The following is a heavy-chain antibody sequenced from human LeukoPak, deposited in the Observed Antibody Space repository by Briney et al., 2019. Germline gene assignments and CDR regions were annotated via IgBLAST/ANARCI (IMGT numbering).Heavy chain of an antibody. CDR1: GYTFGSDD. J-gene: IGHJ3*02. CDR3: ASLLTTVTRGRAFDI. V-gene: IGHV1-8*03. D-gene: IGHD4-17*01. Sequence: GASVKVSCKASGYTFGSDDINWVRQATGQGLEWMGWINPNNGNLGYAQKFQGRVTITRNTPISTAYMELSSLTSEDTAVYYCASLLTTVTRGRAFDIWGQGTMVTVSS. CDR2: INPNNGNL.